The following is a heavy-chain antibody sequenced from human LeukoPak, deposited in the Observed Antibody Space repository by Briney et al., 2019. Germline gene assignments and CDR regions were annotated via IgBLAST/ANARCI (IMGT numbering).Heavy chain of an antibody. CDR2: ISSSSSTI. Sequence: PGGSLRLSCAASGFTFSSYSMNWVRQAPGKGLEWVSYISSSSSTIYYADSVKGRFTISRDNAKNSLYLQMNSLRAEDTAVYYCARESTSSWLPPFYFDYWGQGTLVTVSS. CDR1: GFTFSSYS. V-gene: IGHV3-48*04. J-gene: IGHJ4*02. CDR3: ARESTSSWLPPFYFDY. D-gene: IGHD6-13*01.